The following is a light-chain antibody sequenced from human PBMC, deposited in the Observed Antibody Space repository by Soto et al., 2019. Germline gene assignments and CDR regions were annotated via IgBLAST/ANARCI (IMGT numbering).Light chain of an antibody. CDR2: VAS. CDR1: QSVSSSY. Sequence: EIVLTQSPGTLSLSPGERATLSCRASQSVSSSYLAWYQQKPGQAPRLLLYVASSRADGIPYRFSGSGSGKDYSLIISRLEPEDFAVYYCQQYGSSPWTFGQGTKVEIK. V-gene: IGKV3-20*01. CDR3: QQYGSSPWT. J-gene: IGKJ1*01.